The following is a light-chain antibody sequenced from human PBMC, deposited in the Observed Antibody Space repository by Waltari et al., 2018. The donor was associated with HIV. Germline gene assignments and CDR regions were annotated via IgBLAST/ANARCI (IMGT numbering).Light chain of an antibody. V-gene: IGLV2-8*01. CDR2: EVS. Sequence: QSALTQPPSASGSPGQSVTISCTGTSSDVGGYNYVSWSQQHPGKAPKLMIYEVSKRHSGVPYGFSGSKSGNTASLTVSGLQAEDEADYYCSSYAGSNNFGVFGGGTKLTVL. CDR3: SSYAGSNNFGV. CDR1: SSDVGGYNY. J-gene: IGLJ2*01.